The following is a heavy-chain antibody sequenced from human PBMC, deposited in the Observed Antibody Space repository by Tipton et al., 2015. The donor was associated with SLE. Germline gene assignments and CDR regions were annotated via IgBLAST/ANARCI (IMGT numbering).Heavy chain of an antibody. D-gene: IGHD3-3*01. J-gene: IGHJ5*02. CDR2: IYYTGRT. Sequence: TLSLTCTVSAGSITSGNYYWSWIRQHPGKGLEWIGFIYYTGRTLYNPSLESRVIMSLDMSKSQFSLRLNSVTAADTAVYFCARGLRSISDFWSSNWFDPWGQGTLVTVSS. V-gene: IGHV4-31*03. CDR1: AGSITSGNYY. CDR3: ARGLRSISDFWSSNWFDP.